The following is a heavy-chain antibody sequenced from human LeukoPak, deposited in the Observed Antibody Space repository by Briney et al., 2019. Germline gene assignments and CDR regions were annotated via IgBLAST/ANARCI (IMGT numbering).Heavy chain of an antibody. D-gene: IGHD3-3*01. V-gene: IGHV4-38-2*01. J-gene: IGHJ5*02. CDR2: IYLSGST. Sequence: KPSETLSLTWAFSGYSISSGYCWGWIRQPPGKGLEWIGSIYLSGSTYYNRSLKSRVSISVDTSKNLFSVKLSSVTAADTAVYYCARHILRPRYYDFWSGYSNWFDPWGQGTLVTVSS. CDR3: ARHILRPRYYDFWSGYSNWFDP. CDR1: GYSISSGYC.